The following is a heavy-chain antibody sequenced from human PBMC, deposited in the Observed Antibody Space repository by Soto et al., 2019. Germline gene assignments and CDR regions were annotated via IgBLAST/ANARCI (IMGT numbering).Heavy chain of an antibody. V-gene: IGHV3-23*01. D-gene: IGHD5-12*01. CDR3: AKTVAGEY. J-gene: IGHJ4*02. CDR2: ISASGGST. Sequence: VGSLRLSCAASGFTFSSYAMMWVRQAPGKGLEWVSAISASGGSTYYADSVKGRFTISRDNSKNTLYLQMYSLRAEDTAVYYCAKTVAGEYWGQGTLVTVSS. CDR1: GFTFSSYA.